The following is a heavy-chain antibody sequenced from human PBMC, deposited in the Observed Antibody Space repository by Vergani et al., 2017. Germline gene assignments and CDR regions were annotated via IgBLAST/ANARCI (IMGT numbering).Heavy chain of an antibody. CDR3: VREVSYCGATTSRKPSYVYYYHMDV. D-gene: IGHD2-21*01. Sequence: QVQLVESGGGVVQPGRSLRLSCTSSGFTFSTYAMHWVRQAPGKGLEWVAIIYYDGSKKYYADSVKGRFTISRDNSRNTLDLLMSSLRAEDTAIYYCVREVSYCGATTSRKPSYVYYYHMDVWGEGTTVTVSS. J-gene: IGHJ6*03. CDR2: IYYDGSKK. CDR1: GFTFSTYA. V-gene: IGHV3-33*01.